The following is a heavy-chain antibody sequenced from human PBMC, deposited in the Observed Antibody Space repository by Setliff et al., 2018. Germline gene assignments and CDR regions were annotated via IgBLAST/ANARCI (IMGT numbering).Heavy chain of an antibody. CDR1: GYNFAESI. J-gene: IGHJ4*02. D-gene: IGHD2-8*01. CDR2: ISAYNGHT. CDR3: LRLVRYCTTIACHRTLGEEV. V-gene: IGHV1-18*01. Sequence: ASVKVSCKASGYNFAESIVSWVRQAPGQGLERMGWISAYNGHTYSAQKFQARVTLTTDTSTNMAYMELRGLRSDDTAIYYCLRLVRYCTTIACHRTLGEEVWGQGTLVTVSS.